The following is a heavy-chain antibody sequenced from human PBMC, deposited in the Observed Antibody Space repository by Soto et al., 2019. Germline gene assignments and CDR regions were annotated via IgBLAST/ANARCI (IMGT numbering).Heavy chain of an antibody. D-gene: IGHD3-10*01. CDR2: IWYDGSNQ. Sequence: VGSLRLSCAPSGFTFSTYGMHWVRQAPGKGLEWVAVIWYDGSNQYYADSVKGRFTISRDNSKNVLYLQMNSLRAEDTAVYYCARDLGAFNYGSAYFDYWGQGTPVTVS. CDR1: GFTFSTYG. CDR3: ARDLGAFNYGSAYFDY. V-gene: IGHV3-33*01. J-gene: IGHJ4*02.